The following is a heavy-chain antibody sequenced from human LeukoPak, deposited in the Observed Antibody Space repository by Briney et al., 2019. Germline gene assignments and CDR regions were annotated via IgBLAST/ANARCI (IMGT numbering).Heavy chain of an antibody. CDR2: ISSSSSTI. CDR1: GFAFSTYS. Sequence: PGGSLRLSCAASGFAFSTYSMNWVRQAPGKGLEWVSYISSSSSTIFYADSVKGRFTISRDNAKNSLYLQMNSLRAEDTAVYYCARDPATGTTNDPTMGHWGQGTLVTVSS. V-gene: IGHV3-48*01. J-gene: IGHJ4*02. D-gene: IGHD1-1*01. CDR3: ARDPATGTTNDPTMGH.